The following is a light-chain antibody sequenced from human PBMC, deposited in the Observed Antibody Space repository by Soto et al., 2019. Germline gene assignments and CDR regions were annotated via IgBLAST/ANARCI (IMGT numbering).Light chain of an antibody. CDR2: EVV. V-gene: IGLV2-8*01. CDR3: KSYAGSNTYV. CDR1: KSDIGVYYF. J-gene: IGLJ1*01. Sequence: QSALTQPPSASGSPGQSVSISCTGTKSDIGVYYFVSWYQHHPGKAPRLIIYEVVQRPSGVPDRFSGSKSGNTDYLTVSGLQAADEADYFCKSYAGSNTYVFGSGTKVTVL.